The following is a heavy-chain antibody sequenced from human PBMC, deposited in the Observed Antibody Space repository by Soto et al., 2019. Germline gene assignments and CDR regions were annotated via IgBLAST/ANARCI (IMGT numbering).Heavy chain of an antibody. Sequence: GGSLRLSCAASGFTFSNAWMNWVRQAPGKGLEWVGRIKSKTDGGTTDYAAPGKGRFTISRDDSKNTLYLQMNSLKNEDTAVYYCTAYAGGYHDYSNFYELYYFDYWGQGTLVTVSS. CDR1: GFTFSNAW. V-gene: IGHV3-15*07. CDR3: TAYAGGYHDYSNFYELYYFDY. D-gene: IGHD4-4*01. J-gene: IGHJ4*02. CDR2: IKSKTDGGTT.